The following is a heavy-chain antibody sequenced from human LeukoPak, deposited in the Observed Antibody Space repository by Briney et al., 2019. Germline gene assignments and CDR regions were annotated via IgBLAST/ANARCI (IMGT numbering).Heavy chain of an antibody. Sequence: ASVKVSCKASGYTFTGYYMRWVRQAPGQGLEWMGWINPNSGGTNYAQKLQGRVTMTTDTSTSTAYMELRSLRSDDTAVYYCASSSIAAPGSYYFDYWGQGTLVTVSS. CDR3: ASSSIAAPGSYYFDY. J-gene: IGHJ4*02. V-gene: IGHV1-2*02. D-gene: IGHD6-6*01. CDR2: INPNSGGT. CDR1: GYTFTGYY.